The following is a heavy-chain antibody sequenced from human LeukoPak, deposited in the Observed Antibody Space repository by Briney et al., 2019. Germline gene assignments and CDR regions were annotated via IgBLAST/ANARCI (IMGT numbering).Heavy chain of an antibody. CDR1: GGTFSSYA. D-gene: IGHD6-13*01. J-gene: IGHJ5*02. CDR2: IIPIFGTA. CDR3: ATVRRDHSSSWFGEFDP. V-gene: IGHV1-69*13. Sequence: SVKVSCKASGGTFSSYAISWVRQAPGQGLEWMGGIIPIFGTANYAQKFQGRVTITADESTSTAYMELSSLRSEDTAVYYCATVRRDHSSSWFGEFDPWGQGTLVTVSS.